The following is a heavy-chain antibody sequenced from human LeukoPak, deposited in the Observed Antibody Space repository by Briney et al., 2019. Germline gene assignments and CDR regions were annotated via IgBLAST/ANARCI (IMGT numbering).Heavy chain of an antibody. J-gene: IGHJ4*02. Sequence: PGRYLRLSCAASGFTFSGSAMHWVRQASGKGLEWVGRIRSKANRYVAAYAASVKGRFTISRDDSKNTAYLQMNSLKTEDTAVYYCTRPDGEYILANEYWGQGTLVTVSS. CDR1: GFTFSGSA. CDR2: IRSKANRYVA. CDR3: TRPDGEYILANEY. V-gene: IGHV3-73*01. D-gene: IGHD5-12*01.